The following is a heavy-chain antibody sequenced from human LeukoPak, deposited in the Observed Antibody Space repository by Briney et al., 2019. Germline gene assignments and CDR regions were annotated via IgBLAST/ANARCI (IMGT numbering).Heavy chain of an antibody. V-gene: IGHV3-49*04. CDR1: GFTFRTSG. J-gene: IGHJ4*02. Sequence: GSLRLSCAASGFTFRTSGMNWVRQAPGKGLEWVGFIRSKAYGGTTEYAASVKGRFTISRDDSKSIAYLQMNSLKTEDTAVYYCTRGRLYYYDSSGYYSYWGQGTLVTVSS. CDR2: IRSKAYGGTT. CDR3: TRGRLYYYDSSGYYSY. D-gene: IGHD3-22*01.